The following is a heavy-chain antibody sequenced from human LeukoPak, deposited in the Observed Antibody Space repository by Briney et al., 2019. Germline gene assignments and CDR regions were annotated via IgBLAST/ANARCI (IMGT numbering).Heavy chain of an antibody. CDR1: GGSISSSNW. V-gene: IGHV4-4*02. J-gene: IGHJ4*02. CDR3: ARLSGDTAMVILDY. D-gene: IGHD5-18*01. Sequence: SGTLSLTCAVSGGSISSSNWWSWVRQPPGKGLEWIGEIYHSGSTNYNPSLKSRVTISVDKSKNQFSLKVSSVTAADTAVYYCARLSGDTAMVILDYWGQGTLVTVSS. CDR2: IYHSGST.